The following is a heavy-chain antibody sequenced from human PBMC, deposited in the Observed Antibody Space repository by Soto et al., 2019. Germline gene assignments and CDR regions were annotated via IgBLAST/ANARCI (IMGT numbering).Heavy chain of an antibody. CDR2: IYWNDDK. CDR1: GFSLSTSGVG. D-gene: IGHD6-13*01. V-gene: IGHV2-5*01. CDR3: AHRIEQQLVQTAAPFDY. Sequence: SGPTLVNPTQTLTLTCTFSGFSLSTSGVGVGWIRQPPGKALEWLALIYWNDDKRYSPSLKSRLTITKDTSKNQVVLTMTNMDPVDTATYYFAHRIEQQLVQTAAPFDYWGQGTLVTVSS. J-gene: IGHJ4*02.